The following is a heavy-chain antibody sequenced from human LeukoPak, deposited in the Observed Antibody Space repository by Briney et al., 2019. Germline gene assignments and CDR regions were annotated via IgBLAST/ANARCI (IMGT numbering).Heavy chain of an antibody. Sequence: VSVKVSCKASGYTFTSYGISWVRQAPGQGLEWMGWINAYNGNTDYAQRVQGRVTMTTDTSTSTAYMELRSLRSDDTAVYYCARDRHIAAAVYYYYMDVWGKGTPVTVSS. CDR2: INAYNGNT. CDR1: GYTFTSYG. J-gene: IGHJ6*03. D-gene: IGHD6-13*01. CDR3: ARDRHIAAAVYYYYMDV. V-gene: IGHV1-18*01.